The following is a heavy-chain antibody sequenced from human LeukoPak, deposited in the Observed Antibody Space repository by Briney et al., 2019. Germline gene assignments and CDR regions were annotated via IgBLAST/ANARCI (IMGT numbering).Heavy chain of an antibody. V-gene: IGHV4-34*01. J-gene: IGHJ6*02. Sequence: SETLSLTCAVYGGSFSGYYWSWIRQPPGKGLEWIGEINHSGSTNYNPSLKSRVTISVDTSKNQFSLKLSSVTAADTAAYYCARGLGYGSVYYYYGMDVWGQGTTVTVSS. CDR1: GGSFSGYY. D-gene: IGHD3-10*01. CDR3: ARGLGYGSVYYYYGMDV. CDR2: INHSGST.